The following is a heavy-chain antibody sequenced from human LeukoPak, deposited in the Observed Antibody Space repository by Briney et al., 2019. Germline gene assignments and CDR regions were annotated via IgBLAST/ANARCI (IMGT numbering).Heavy chain of an antibody. V-gene: IGHV3-23*01. CDR1: EFTFSNYA. CDR3: ATDLGFFGN. Sequence: GGSLGLSCAASEFTFSNYAMTWVRRAPGKGLEWVSAIINSGERTYYADSVKGRFTISRDNSKNTLSLQMNSLRAEDTAVYYCATDLGFFGNWGQGTLVTVSS. CDR2: IINSGERT. J-gene: IGHJ4*02. D-gene: IGHD3-3*01.